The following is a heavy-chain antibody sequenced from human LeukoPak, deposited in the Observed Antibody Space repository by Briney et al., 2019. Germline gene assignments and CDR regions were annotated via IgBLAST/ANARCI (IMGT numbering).Heavy chain of an antibody. D-gene: IGHD2-15*01. Sequence: GRSLRLSYAASGFTFSSYSMNWVRQAPGKGLGWVSSISSSSSNINYADSVKGRFTMSRDNSKNTLTMQRNSLRAEDTAVYYCAKDRLRGNIVVVVPASGMDVWGPGTTVTVSS. CDR1: GFTFSSYS. V-gene: IGHV3-21*01. CDR2: ISSSSSNI. J-gene: IGHJ6*02. CDR3: AKDRLRGNIVVVVPASGMDV.